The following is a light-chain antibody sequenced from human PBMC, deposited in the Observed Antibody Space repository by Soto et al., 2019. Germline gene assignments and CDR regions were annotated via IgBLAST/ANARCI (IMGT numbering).Light chain of an antibody. CDR3: SSYTSSGTLYV. V-gene: IGLV2-14*03. CDR2: NVS. J-gene: IGLJ1*01. CDR1: SSDVGGYNY. Sequence: QSALTQPASVSGSPGQSITISCTGTSSDVGGYNYVSWYQQHPGKAPKLIIYNVSDRPSGVSNRFSGSKSGNTASLTISGLQAEDEDDYSCSSYTSSGTLYVFGTGTKLTVL.